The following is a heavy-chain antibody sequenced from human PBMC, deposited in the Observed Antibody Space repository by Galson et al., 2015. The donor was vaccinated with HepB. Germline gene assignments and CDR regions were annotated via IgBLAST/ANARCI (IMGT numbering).Heavy chain of an antibody. V-gene: IGHV6-1*01. CDR1: GDSVPDNIVA. Sequence: CAISGDSVPDNIVAWNWIRQSPSRGLEWLGRTYYKSKWYNDYAISVKSRITINPDTSKNQVYLQLNSVTPEDTAVYYCARAGPQGGADFDYWGQGTRVTVSS. CDR2: TYYKSKWYN. D-gene: IGHD1-26*01. CDR3: ARAGPQGGADFDY. J-gene: IGHJ4*02.